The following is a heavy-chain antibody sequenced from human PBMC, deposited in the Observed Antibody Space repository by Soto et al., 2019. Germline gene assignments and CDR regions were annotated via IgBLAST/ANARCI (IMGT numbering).Heavy chain of an antibody. CDR3: ARGGWGSGSHVNYYYGMDV. V-gene: IGHV3-30-3*01. CDR2: ISYDGSNK. CDR1: GFTFSSYA. D-gene: IGHD3-10*01. J-gene: IGHJ6*02. Sequence: PGGSLRLSCAASGFTFSSYAMHWVRQAPGKGLEWVAVISYDGSNKYYADSVKGRFTISRDNSKNTLYLQMNSLRAEDTAVYYCARGGWGSGSHVNYYYGMDVWGQGTTVTVSS.